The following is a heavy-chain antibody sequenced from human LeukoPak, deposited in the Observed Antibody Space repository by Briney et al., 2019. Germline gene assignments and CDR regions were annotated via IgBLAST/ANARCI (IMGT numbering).Heavy chain of an antibody. V-gene: IGHV1-2*02. Sequence: GASVKVSFKASGYTFTDYYIQWMRQAPGQGLEWMGWINPNSGGTKYAQMLQGRVTMTRDTSISTAYMELSRLRSDDTAVYYCARLREGLYHFDYWGQGTLVSVSS. D-gene: IGHD3-16*02. CDR2: INPNSGGT. CDR3: ARLREGLYHFDY. J-gene: IGHJ4*02. CDR1: GYTFTDYY.